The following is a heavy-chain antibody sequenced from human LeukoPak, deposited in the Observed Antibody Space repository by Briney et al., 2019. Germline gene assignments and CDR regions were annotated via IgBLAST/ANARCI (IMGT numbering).Heavy chain of an antibody. CDR1: GFTFSSYS. CDR3: ARDLIVVVPAAIILLNSPAFDI. D-gene: IGHD2-2*02. V-gene: IGHV3-21*01. Sequence: GGSLRLSCAASGFTFSSYSMNWVRQAPGKGLEWVSSISSSSSYIYYADSVKGRFTISRDNAKNSLYLQMNNLRAEDTAVYYCARDLIVVVPAAIILLNSPAFDIWGQGTMVTVSS. CDR2: ISSSSSYI. J-gene: IGHJ3*02.